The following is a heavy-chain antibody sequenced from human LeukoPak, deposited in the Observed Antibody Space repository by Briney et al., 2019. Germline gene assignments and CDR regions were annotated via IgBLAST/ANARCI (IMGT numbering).Heavy chain of an antibody. J-gene: IGHJ4*02. V-gene: IGHV1-2*02. D-gene: IGHD3-10*01. Sequence: ASVKVSCKASGYTFTGYYMHWVRQAPGQGLEWTGWINPNSGGTNYAQKFQGRVTMTRDTSISTAYMELSRLRSDDTAVYYCARDLSSSGSGSYYNMFDYWGQGTLVTVSS. CDR2: INPNSGGT. CDR1: GYTFTGYY. CDR3: ARDLSSSGSGSYYNMFDY.